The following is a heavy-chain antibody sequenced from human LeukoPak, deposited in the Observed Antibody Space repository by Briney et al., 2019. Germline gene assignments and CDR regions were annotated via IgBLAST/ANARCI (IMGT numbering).Heavy chain of an antibody. V-gene: IGHV4-39*01. J-gene: IGHJ5*02. Sequence: SETLSLTCTVSGVSVISDTYYWVWIRQPPGKGLEWIGSIHYSECTYYTPSLKTRITMSVDTSKNQFSLKLRSVTAADTAVYFCARHAKYNYFDPWGQGTLVTVSS. CDR2: IHYSECT. CDR3: ARHAKYNYFDP. CDR1: GVSVISDTYY.